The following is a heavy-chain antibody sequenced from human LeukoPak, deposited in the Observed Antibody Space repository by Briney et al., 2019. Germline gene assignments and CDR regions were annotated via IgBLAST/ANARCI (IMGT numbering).Heavy chain of an antibody. J-gene: IGHJ4*02. D-gene: IGHD1-14*01. V-gene: IGHV3-23*01. CDR3: TTGGD. Sequence: PGGSLRLSCAASGFTFTTYAMSWVRQAPGKGLEWVSTVSKSGGGTYYADSVKGRFTISRDNAKNSLYLQMNSLKTEDTAVYYCTTGGDWGQGTLVTVSS. CDR2: VSKSGGGT. CDR1: GFTFTTYA.